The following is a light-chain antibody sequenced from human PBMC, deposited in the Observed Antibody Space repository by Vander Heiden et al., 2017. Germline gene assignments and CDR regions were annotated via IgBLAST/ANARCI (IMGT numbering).Light chain of an antibody. J-gene: IGLJ1*01. CDR3: SSYTTSSPFV. CDR1: SSDVGGYNY. V-gene: IGLV2-14*03. CDR2: GVS. Sequence: QSALTQPASVSGSPGQSITISCTGTSSDVGGYNYVPWYQHHPGKAPQLMIYGVSNRPSGVSDRFSGSKSGNTASLTISGLQAEDEADYYCSSYTTSSPFVFGTGTKVTVL.